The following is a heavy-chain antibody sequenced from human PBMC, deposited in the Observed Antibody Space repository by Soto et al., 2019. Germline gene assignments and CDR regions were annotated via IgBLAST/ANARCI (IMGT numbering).Heavy chain of an antibody. V-gene: IGHV3-9*01. Sequence: EVQLVESGGGLVQPGRSLRLSCAASGFTFDDYAMHWVRQAPGKGLEWVSGISWNSGSIGYADSVKGRFTISRDNAKNSLYLQMNSLRAEDTALYYCAKGTGANDYYYGMDVWGQGTTVTVSS. CDR2: ISWNSGSI. CDR1: GFTFDDYA. J-gene: IGHJ6*02. CDR3: AKGTGANDYYYGMDV. D-gene: IGHD7-27*01.